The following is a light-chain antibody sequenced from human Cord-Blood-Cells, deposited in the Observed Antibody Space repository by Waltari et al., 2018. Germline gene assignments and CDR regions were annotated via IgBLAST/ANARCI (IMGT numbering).Light chain of an antibody. J-gene: IGKJ1*01. CDR3: QQYYSTPPT. V-gene: IGKV4-1*01. CDR1: QSVLYSSNNKNY. Sequence: DIVMTQSPDSLAVSLVERAPTHCKSSQSVLYSSNNKNYLAWYQQKPGQPPKRLIYWASTRESGVPDRFSGSGSGTDFTLTISSLQAEDVAVYYCQQYYSTPPTFGQGTKVEIK. CDR2: WAS.